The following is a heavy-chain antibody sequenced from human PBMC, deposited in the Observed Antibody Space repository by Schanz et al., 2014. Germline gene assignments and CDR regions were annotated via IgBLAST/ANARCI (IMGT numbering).Heavy chain of an antibody. D-gene: IGHD2-2*01. V-gene: IGHV1-69*02. CDR2: IIPSLGLA. CDR1: GGTFSSYS. J-gene: IGHJ4*02. CDR3: ARAPTAYCSDTSCLGTPFDY. Sequence: QVQLVQSGAEVKKPGSSVKVSCKASGGTFSSYSISWVRQAPGQGLEWMGRIIPSLGLAKYEQKFQDKVTITADKSTTTAYMELSGLRSEDTAVYYCARAPTAYCSDTSCLGTPFDYWGQGTLVTVSS.